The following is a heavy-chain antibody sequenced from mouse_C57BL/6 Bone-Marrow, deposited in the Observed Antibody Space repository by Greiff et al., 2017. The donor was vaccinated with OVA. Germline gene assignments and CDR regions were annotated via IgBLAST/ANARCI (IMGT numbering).Heavy chain of an antibody. CDR3: LQLSLYYFDY. J-gene: IGHJ2*01. CDR1: GYAFSSSW. Sequence: QVQLQQSGPELVKPGASVKISCKASGYAFSSSWMNWVKQRPGKGLEWIGRIYPGDGDTNYNGKFKGKATLTADKSSSTAYMQLSSLTSEDSAVYFCLQLSLYYFDYWGQGTTLTVSS. D-gene: IGHD3-2*02. CDR2: IYPGDGDT. V-gene: IGHV1-82*01.